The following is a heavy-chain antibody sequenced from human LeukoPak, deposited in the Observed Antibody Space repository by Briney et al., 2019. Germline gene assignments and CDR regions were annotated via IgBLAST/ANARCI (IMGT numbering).Heavy chain of an antibody. D-gene: IGHD6-6*01. CDR3: ARGGSRIAAPHY. CDR1: GGSISSGGYY. V-gene: IGHV4-31*03. J-gene: IGHJ4*02. Sequence: PSETLSLTCTVSGGSISSGGYYWSWIRQHPGKGLEWIGYIYYSGSTYYNPSLKSRVTISVDTSKNQFFLKLSSVTAADTAVYYCARGGSRIAAPHYWGQGTLVTVSS. CDR2: IYYSGST.